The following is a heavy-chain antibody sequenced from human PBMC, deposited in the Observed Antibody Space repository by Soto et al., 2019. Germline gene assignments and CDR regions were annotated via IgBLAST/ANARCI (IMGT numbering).Heavy chain of an antibody. CDR1: GYTLTELS. D-gene: IGHD5-18*01. CDR3: ATDLSDTAMVTLGYGMDV. J-gene: IGHJ6*02. V-gene: IGHV1-24*01. CDR2: FDPEDGET. Sequence: SLKVSCKVSGYTLTELSMHWVRQAPGKGLEWMGGFDPEDGETIYAQKFRGRVTMTEDTSTDTAYMELSSLRSEDTAVYYCATDLSDTAMVTLGYGMDVWGQGTTVTVSS.